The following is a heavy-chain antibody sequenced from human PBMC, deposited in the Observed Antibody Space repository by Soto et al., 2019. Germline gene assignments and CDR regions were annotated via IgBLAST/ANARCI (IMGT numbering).Heavy chain of an antibody. Sequence: QVQLVESGGGVVQPGRSLRLSCAASGFAFHGYAMHWVRQAPGKGLEWVAIIWYDGSNTYYGDSVKGRFTISRDNSKNTVYLQMNSLRVEDTAVYYCARDLKTRHCDYWGQGILVTVPS. D-gene: IGHD4-17*01. CDR3: ARDLKTRHCDY. J-gene: IGHJ4*02. V-gene: IGHV3-33*01. CDR2: IWYDGSNT. CDR1: GFAFHGYA.